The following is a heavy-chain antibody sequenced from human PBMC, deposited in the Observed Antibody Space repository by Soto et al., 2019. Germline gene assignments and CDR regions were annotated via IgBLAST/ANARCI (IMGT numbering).Heavy chain of an antibody. V-gene: IGHV4-59*12. CDR1: GGSISSYY. Sequence: PSETLSLTCTVSGGSISSYYWSWIRQPPGKGLEWIGYIYYSGSTNYNPSLKSRVTISVDTSKNQFSLKLSSVTAADTAVYYCARDRGYYGSGSPGPEHWFDPWGQGTLVTVSS. CDR3: ARDRGYYGSGSPGPEHWFDP. J-gene: IGHJ5*02. D-gene: IGHD3-10*01. CDR2: IYYSGST.